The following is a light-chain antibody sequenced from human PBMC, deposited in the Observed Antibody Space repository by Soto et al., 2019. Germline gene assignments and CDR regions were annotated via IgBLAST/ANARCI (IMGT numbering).Light chain of an antibody. J-gene: IGLJ1*01. V-gene: IGLV2-14*02. CDR1: SSDVGSYNL. CDR3: CSFTSGSTL. CDR2: EGS. Sequence: QSALTQPASVSGSPGQSITISCTGTSSDVGSYNLVSWYQQHPGKAPKLMIYEGSKRPSGVSNRFSGSKSGNTASLTISGLQAEDEADYYCCSFTSGSTLFGTGTKLTVL.